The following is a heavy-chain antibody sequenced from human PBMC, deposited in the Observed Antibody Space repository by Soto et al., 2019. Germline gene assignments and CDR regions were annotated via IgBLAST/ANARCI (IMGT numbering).Heavy chain of an antibody. CDR3: AILPGYSSGPHFDY. J-gene: IGHJ4*02. CDR1: GGTFSSYT. D-gene: IGHD6-19*01. V-gene: IGHV1-69*02. Sequence: QVQLVQSGAAVKKPGSSVKVSCKASGGTFSSYTISWVRQAPGQGLEWMGRIIPILGIANYAQKFQGRVTITADKSTSTAYMELSSLRSEDTAVYYCAILPGYSSGPHFDYWGQGTLVTVSS. CDR2: IIPILGIA.